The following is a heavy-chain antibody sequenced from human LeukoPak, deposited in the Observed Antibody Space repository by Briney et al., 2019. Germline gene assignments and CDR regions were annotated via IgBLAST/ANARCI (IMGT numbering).Heavy chain of an antibody. CDR1: RGTFSSYA. V-gene: IGHV1-2*02. J-gene: IGHJ5*02. Sequence: ASVKVSCKASRGTFSSYAISWVRQAPGQGLEWMGWINPNSGGTNYAQKFQGRVTMTRDTSMSTAYMELSRLRSDDTAVYYCARGSPNWFDPWGQGTLVTVSS. CDR2: INPNSGGT. CDR3: ARGSPNWFDP.